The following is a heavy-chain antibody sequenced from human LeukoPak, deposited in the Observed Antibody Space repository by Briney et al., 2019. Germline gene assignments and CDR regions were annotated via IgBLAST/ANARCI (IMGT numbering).Heavy chain of an antibody. CDR3: ARDGRGYYDSSGSTHALVYGMDV. CDR2: IYHSGST. Sequence: SETLSLTCAVSGGSISSSNWWSWVRQPPGRGLEWIGEIYHSGSTNYNPSLKSRVTISVDKSKNQFSLKLSSVTAADTAVYYCARDGRGYYDSSGSTHALVYGMDVWGQGTTVTVSS. CDR1: GGSISSSNW. V-gene: IGHV4-4*02. D-gene: IGHD3-22*01. J-gene: IGHJ6*02.